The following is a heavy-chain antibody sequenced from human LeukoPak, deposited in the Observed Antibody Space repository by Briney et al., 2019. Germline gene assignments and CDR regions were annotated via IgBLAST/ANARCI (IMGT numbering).Heavy chain of an antibody. CDR2: ISSSSYI. V-gene: IGHV3-21*01. J-gene: IGHJ5*02. CDR1: GFTFSSYS. D-gene: IGHD3-10*01. CDR3: ARDPSFYGSGNYYKLISWFDP. Sequence: GGSLRLSCAASGFTFSSYSMNWVRQAPGKGLEWVSSISSSSYIYYADSVKGRFTISRDNSKNTLYLQMNSLRAEDTAVYYCARDPSFYGSGNYYKLISWFDPWGQGTLVTVSS.